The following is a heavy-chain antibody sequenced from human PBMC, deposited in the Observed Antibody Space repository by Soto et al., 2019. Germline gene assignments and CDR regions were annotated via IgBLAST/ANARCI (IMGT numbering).Heavy chain of an antibody. D-gene: IGHD3-9*01. Sequence: QVQLVESGGGVVQPGRSLRLSCAASGFTFSSYGMHWVRQAPGKGLEWVAVISYDGSNKYYADSVKGRFTISRDNSQNTLYLHMNSLRAEDTAVYYCAKDSAGYFDWLLGGFDYWGQVTLVTVSS. J-gene: IGHJ4*02. CDR1: GFTFSSYG. V-gene: IGHV3-30*18. CDR3: AKDSAGYFDWLLGGFDY. CDR2: ISYDGSNK.